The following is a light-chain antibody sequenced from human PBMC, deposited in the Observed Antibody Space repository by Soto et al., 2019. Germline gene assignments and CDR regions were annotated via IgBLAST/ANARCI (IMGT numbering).Light chain of an antibody. CDR3: CSYAGSSTHAV. Sequence: QSVLTQPASVSGSPGQSITISCTGTSSDVGSYNLVSWYQQHPGKAPKLMIYEGSKRPSGVSNRFSGSKSGNTASLTISGLQDEDEADYYCCSYAGSSTHAVFGGGTQLTVL. CDR1: SSDVGSYNL. V-gene: IGLV2-23*01. CDR2: EGS. J-gene: IGLJ7*01.